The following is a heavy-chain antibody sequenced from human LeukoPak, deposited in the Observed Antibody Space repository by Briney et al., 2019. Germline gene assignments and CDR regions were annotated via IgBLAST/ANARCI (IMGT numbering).Heavy chain of an antibody. Sequence: GASVKVSCKVSGYTLTELSMHWVRQAPGKGLEWMGGFDPEDGETIYAQKFQGRVTMTEDTSTDTAYMELSSLRSEDTAVYYCATPPDGYSSSWYLDYWGQGTLVTVSS. CDR3: ATPPDGYSSSWYLDY. CDR2: FDPEDGET. J-gene: IGHJ4*02. D-gene: IGHD6-13*01. CDR1: GYTLTELS. V-gene: IGHV1-24*01.